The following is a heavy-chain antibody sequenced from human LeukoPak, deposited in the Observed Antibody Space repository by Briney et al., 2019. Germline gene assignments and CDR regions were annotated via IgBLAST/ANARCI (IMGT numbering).Heavy chain of an antibody. Sequence: GASVKVSCKASGYTFTGYYMHWVRQAPGQGLEWMGWISPNSGGTNYAQKFQGRVTMTRDTSISTAYMELSRLRSDDTAVYYCARDTWYCSGGSCYSLKNRYYFDYWGQGTLVTVSS. D-gene: IGHD2-15*01. V-gene: IGHV1-2*02. CDR2: ISPNSGGT. CDR1: GYTFTGYY. CDR3: ARDTWYCSGGSCYSLKNRYYFDY. J-gene: IGHJ4*02.